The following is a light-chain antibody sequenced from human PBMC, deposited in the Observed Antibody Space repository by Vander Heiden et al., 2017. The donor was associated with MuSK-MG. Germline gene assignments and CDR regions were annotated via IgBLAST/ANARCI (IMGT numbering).Light chain of an antibody. CDR2: AAS. J-gene: IGKJ3*01. CDR1: QGISSY. CDR3: QQLKWDSPT. Sequence: DIQLTQSPSFLSASVGDRVTITCRASQGISSYLAWYQQKPGKAPKLLIYAASTLQSGVPARVSGRGSGTEVTLTISSLKPEDVATDDGQQLKWDSPTFGPGTKVDIK. V-gene: IGKV1-9*01.